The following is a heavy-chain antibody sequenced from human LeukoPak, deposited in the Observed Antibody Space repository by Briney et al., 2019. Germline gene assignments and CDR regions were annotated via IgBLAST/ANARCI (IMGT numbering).Heavy chain of an antibody. CDR3: ARGVPDAIGYFQH. V-gene: IGHV3-30-3*01. Sequence: GRSLRLSCAAAKSSLSAWAMHWVRQAPGKGLEWVAVISYDGSNKYYADSVKGRFTISRDKAKNSLYLQMNSLRAEDTAVYYCARGVPDAIGYFQHWGQGTLVTVSS. CDR1: KSSLSAWA. CDR2: ISYDGSNK. D-gene: IGHD2-2*01. J-gene: IGHJ1*01.